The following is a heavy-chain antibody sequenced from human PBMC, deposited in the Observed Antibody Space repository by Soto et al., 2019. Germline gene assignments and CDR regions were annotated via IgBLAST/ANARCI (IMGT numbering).Heavy chain of an antibody. CDR2: IHDSGSS. Sequence: SETLSLTCTISGDSISGYYWSWIRQPPGQGLEWIGYIHDSGSSNYNPSLKSRVTISVDTSKNQFSLKLSSVTAADTAVYYCARALRSPPWHQDWFDPWGPGTLVTVSS. CDR1: GDSISGYY. D-gene: IGHD2-2*01. CDR3: ARALRSPPWHQDWFDP. V-gene: IGHV4-59*01. J-gene: IGHJ5*02.